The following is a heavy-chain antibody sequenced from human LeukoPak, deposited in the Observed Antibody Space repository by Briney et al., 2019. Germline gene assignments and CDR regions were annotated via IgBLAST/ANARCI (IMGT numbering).Heavy chain of an antibody. J-gene: IGHJ4*02. D-gene: IGHD3-22*01. Sequence: SETLSLTCTVSGGSISSYYWSWIRQPAGKGLEWIGRISSSGSTNYDPSLTSRVTMSVDTSKNQFSLTLNSVTAADTAVYYCARDRSGSSGYYSPLDSWGQGTLVTVSS. CDR2: ISSSGST. V-gene: IGHV4-4*07. CDR3: ARDRSGSSGYYSPLDS. CDR1: GGSISSYY.